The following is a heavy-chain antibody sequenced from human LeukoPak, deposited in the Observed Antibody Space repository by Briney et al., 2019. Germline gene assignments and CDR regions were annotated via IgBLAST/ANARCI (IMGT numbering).Heavy chain of an antibody. CDR2: ISSGGTYE. Sequence: GKSLRLSCAASGFTFSNYAIHWVRQAPGKGLEWVSLISSGGTYEYYADSVKGRFTISRDNSKNTLYLQLNSLRAEDTAVYYCARDSTYYYDSGSSGPHYFDNWGQGTLVTVSS. CDR3: ARDSTYYYDSGSSGPHYFDN. J-gene: IGHJ4*02. CDR1: GFTFSNYA. V-gene: IGHV3-30*01. D-gene: IGHD3-10*01.